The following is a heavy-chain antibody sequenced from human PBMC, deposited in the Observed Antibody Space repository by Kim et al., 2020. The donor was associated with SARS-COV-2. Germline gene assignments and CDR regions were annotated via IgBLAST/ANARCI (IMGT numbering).Heavy chain of an antibody. CDR1: GFTFSNYW. J-gene: IGHJ4*02. V-gene: IGHV3-7*01. Sequence: GGSLRLSCAASGFTFSNYWMSWVRQAPGKGLEWVANIKRDGSEKYYVDSVRGRFTISRDNAQNSLFLQMNSLRVEDTAVYYCTSWGAGNYWGSITLVTVSS. CDR3: TSWGAGNY. D-gene: IGHD6-13*01. CDR2: IKRDGSEK.